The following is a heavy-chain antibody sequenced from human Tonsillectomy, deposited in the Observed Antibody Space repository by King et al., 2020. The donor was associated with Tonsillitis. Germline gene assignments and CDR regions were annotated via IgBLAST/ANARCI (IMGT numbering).Heavy chain of an antibody. CDR3: ARDGAAARTPPLGY. CDR2: INTNTGNP. V-gene: IGHV7-4-1*02. D-gene: IGHD6-13*01. CDR1: GYTFTDYA. J-gene: IGHJ4*02. Sequence: VQLVESGSELKKPGASVKVSCKASGYTFTDYAMNWVRQAPGQGLEWMGWINTNTGNPTYAQGFTGRFVFSLDTSVSTAYLQISSLKSEDTAVYYCARDGAAARTPPLGYWGQGTLVTVSS.